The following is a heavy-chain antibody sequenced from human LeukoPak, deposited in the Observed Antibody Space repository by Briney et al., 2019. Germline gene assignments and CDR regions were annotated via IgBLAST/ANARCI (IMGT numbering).Heavy chain of an antibody. Sequence: ASVKVSCKASGYTFINHAIHWVRQAPGQRLEWMGWINIGNGNTKYSQNFQGRITIARDTSATTAYMDLSSLRSEDTAMYYCARRLGRSFDYWGQGTLVTVSS. CDR2: INIGNGNT. D-gene: IGHD2-21*01. V-gene: IGHV1-3*04. CDR1: GYTFINHA. CDR3: ARRLGRSFDY. J-gene: IGHJ4*02.